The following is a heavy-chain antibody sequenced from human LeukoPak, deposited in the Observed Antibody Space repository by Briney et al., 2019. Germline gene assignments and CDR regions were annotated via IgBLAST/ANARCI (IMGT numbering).Heavy chain of an antibody. Sequence: ASVKVSCKASGYTFTGYYMHWVRQAPGQGLEWMGWINPNSGGTNYAQKFQGWVTMTRDTSISTAYMELSRLRSDDTAVYYCARDGLSYSSSWLNYYYYGMDVWGQGTTVTVSS. D-gene: IGHD6-13*01. J-gene: IGHJ6*02. CDR2: INPNSGGT. CDR1: GYTFTGYY. V-gene: IGHV1-2*04. CDR3: ARDGLSYSSSWLNYYYYGMDV.